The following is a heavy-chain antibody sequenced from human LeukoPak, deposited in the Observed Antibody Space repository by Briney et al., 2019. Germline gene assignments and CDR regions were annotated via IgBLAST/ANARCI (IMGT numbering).Heavy chain of an antibody. CDR3: ARNGAFSMDY. Sequence: PSETLSLTCSVSGVSISGGTSYWGWIRQPPGKGLECLGNIYYTGTTFYNPSLKSRVTISVDTSKNQLSLEVTSATAADTAMYYCARNGAFSMDYWGQGILVTATS. V-gene: IGHV4-39*07. CDR1: GVSISGGTSY. CDR2: IYYTGTT. D-gene: IGHD2-8*01. J-gene: IGHJ4*02.